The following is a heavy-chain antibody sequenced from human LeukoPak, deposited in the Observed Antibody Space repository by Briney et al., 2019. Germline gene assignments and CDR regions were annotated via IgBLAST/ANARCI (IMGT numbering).Heavy chain of an antibody. D-gene: IGHD5-18*01. CDR2: INPSGGST. CDR3: ARDWGSDTAMVHFDY. V-gene: IGHV1-46*01. CDR1: GYTFTSHY. J-gene: IGHJ4*02. Sequence: GASVKVSCKASGYTFTSHYMHWVRQAPGQGLEWMGIINPSGGSTSYAQKLQGRVTMTTDTSTSTAYMELRSLRSDDTAVYYCARDWGSDTAMVHFDYWGQGTLVTVSS.